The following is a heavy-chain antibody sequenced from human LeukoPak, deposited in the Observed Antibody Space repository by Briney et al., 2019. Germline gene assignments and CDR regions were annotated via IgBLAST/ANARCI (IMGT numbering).Heavy chain of an antibody. CDR2: IRYDGSNK. D-gene: IGHD2-15*01. J-gene: IGHJ4*02. CDR3: ARDLSPIHCSGGSCYADYFDY. CDR1: GFTFSSYG. Sequence: QPGGSLRLSCAASGFTFSSYGFHWVRQAPGKGLEWVAFIRYDGSNKYYADAVKGRFTISRDNAKNSLYLQMNSLRAEDTAVYYCARDLSPIHCSGGSCYADYFDYWGQGTLVTVSS. V-gene: IGHV3-30*02.